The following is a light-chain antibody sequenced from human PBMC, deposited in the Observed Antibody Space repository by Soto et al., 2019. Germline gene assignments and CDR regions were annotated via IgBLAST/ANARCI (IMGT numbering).Light chain of an antibody. J-gene: IGKJ4*01. CDR2: WAS. V-gene: IGKV4-1*01. CDR3: QQYYSTPLT. Sequence: DIVMTQSPDFLAVSLGERATINCKSSQSVLYSFNNKSYLAWFQQKPGQPPNLLIYWASTRASGVPDRVTGSGSGTDFTLTISSLQAEDVAVYYCQQYYSTPLTFGGGTKVEIK. CDR1: QSVLYSFNNKSY.